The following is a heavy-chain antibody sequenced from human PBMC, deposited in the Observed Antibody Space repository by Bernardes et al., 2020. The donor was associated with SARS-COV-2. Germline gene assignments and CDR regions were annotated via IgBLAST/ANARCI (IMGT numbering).Heavy chain of an antibody. CDR1: GFTFTSYW. V-gene: IGHV3-74*01. CDR2: INPDGTTT. Sequence: GGSLRLSCATSGFTFTSYWIHWVRQAPGMGLMWVSRINPDGTTTNYADSVKGRFTTSRDNAKNTAYLQINRLGVDDTAVYYCATGRDYHNGDWGQGTMVTVSS. J-gene: IGHJ3*01. CDR3: ATGRDYHNGD. D-gene: IGHD4-17*01.